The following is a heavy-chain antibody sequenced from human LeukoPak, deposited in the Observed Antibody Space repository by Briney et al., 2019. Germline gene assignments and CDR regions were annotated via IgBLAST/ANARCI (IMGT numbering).Heavy chain of an antibody. Sequence: GGSLRLSCAASGFTFDDYAMSWVRQAPGKGLEWVGFIRGKPYGETTEYAASVQGRFTISRDDFESTTYLQLNSLKTEDTGVYYCTRGSGTIFGVARDGFDSWGQGTLVTVSS. J-gene: IGHJ4*02. CDR1: GFTFDDYA. V-gene: IGHV3-49*04. CDR3: TRGSGTIFGVARDGFDS. D-gene: IGHD3-3*01. CDR2: IRGKPYGETT.